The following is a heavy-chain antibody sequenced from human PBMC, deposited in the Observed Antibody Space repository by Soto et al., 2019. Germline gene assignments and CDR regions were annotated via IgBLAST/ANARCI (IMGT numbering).Heavy chain of an antibody. CDR1: GYTFTSYY. CDR2: INPSGGST. J-gene: IGHJ4*02. V-gene: IGHV1-46*01. D-gene: IGHD3-22*01. CDR3: ARGSWYYASSGYSPLDY. Sequence: QVQLVQSGAEVKKPGASVKVSCKASGYTFTSYYMHWVRQAPGQGLEWMGIINPSGGSTSYAQKFQGRVTMTRHTSTSTVYMELSSLRSEDTAVYYCARGSWYYASSGYSPLDYWGQGTLVTVSS.